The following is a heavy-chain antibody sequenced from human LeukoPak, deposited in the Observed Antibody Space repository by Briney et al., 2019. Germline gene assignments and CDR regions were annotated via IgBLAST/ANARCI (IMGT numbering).Heavy chain of an antibody. CDR2: ISGSGGSP. CDR1: GFTFSSHA. V-gene: IGHV3-23*01. J-gene: IGHJ4*02. D-gene: IGHD6-19*01. Sequence: GGSLRLSCAASGFTFSSHAMTWVRQAPGKGLEWVSAISGSGGSPYYADSVKGRFTISRDNSKNTLYLQMNSLSAGDTAVYYCAKEGGMAVAGTIPFDYWGQGTLVTVSS. CDR3: AKEGGMAVAGTIPFDY.